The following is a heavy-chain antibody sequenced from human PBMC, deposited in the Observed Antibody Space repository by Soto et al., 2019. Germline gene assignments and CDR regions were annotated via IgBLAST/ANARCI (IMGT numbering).Heavy chain of an antibody. Sequence: GGSLGLSCAASGFTFSSYSMNWVRQAPGKGLEWVSSISSSSSYIYYADSVKGRFTTSRDNAKNSLYLQMNSLRAEDTAVYYCASDRQWLALDFRGQRTFVIVSS. J-gene: IGHJ4*02. D-gene: IGHD6-19*01. CDR1: GFTFSSYS. V-gene: IGHV3-21*01. CDR2: ISSSSSYI. CDR3: ASDRQWLALDF.